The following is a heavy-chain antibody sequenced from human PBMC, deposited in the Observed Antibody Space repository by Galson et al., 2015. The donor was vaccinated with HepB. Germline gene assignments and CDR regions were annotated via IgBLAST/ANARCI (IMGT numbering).Heavy chain of an antibody. Sequence: LRLSCAASGLTFSTSAMSWVRQAPGKGLEWVSGISHSGSTTYYADSVKGRFTISRDNSKNTMYLQMNSLRAEDTATYYCAKGGVSAGRFDSWGQGTLVTVSS. J-gene: IGHJ4*02. V-gene: IGHV3-23*01. D-gene: IGHD3-10*01. CDR2: ISHSGSTT. CDR1: GLTFSTSA. CDR3: AKGGVSAGRFDS.